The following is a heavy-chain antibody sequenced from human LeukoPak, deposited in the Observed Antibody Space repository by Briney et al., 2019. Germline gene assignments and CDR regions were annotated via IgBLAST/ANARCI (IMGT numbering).Heavy chain of an antibody. V-gene: IGHV3-15*01. CDR1: GFSISNDW. J-gene: IGHJ4*02. CDR3: PLIQGWVPGIYYLDF. CDR2: VKSRSAGETT. D-gene: IGHD3-10*01. Sequence: PGGSLRLSCAASGFSISNDWMSWVRQAPGKGLEWVARVKSRSAGETTDYAAPVKGRFTISRDDSKNTLYLQMNSLKTEDTPVYYCPLIQGWVPGIYYLDFWGQGTLFPVSS.